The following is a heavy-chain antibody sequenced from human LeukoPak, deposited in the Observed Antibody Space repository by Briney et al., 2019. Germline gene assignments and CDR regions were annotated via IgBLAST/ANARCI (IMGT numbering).Heavy chain of an antibody. D-gene: IGHD3-3*01. V-gene: IGHV4-34*01. CDR1: GGSFSGYY. CDR2: IYHSGST. J-gene: IGHJ6*03. Sequence: SETLSLTCAVYGGSFSGYYWSWIRQPPGKGLEWIGSIYHSGSTYYNPSLKSRVTISVDTSKNQFSLKLSSVTAADTAVYYCARLGHHDFWSGYYREYYYYYMDVWGKGTTVTVSS. CDR3: ARLGHHDFWSGYYREYYYYYMDV.